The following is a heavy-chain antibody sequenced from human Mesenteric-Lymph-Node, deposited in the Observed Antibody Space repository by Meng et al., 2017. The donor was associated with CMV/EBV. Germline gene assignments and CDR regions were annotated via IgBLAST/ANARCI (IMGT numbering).Heavy chain of an antibody. CDR3: ARGAETYYYDSSGYFDFDY. Sequence: TFNSYYMTWGRQAPGQGLEWMGIINPSGGSTGYAQKFQGRVTMTRDTSTSTVYMELSSLRSEDTAVYYCARGAETYYYDSSGYFDFDYWGQGTLVTVSS. J-gene: IGHJ4*02. V-gene: IGHV1-46*02. CDR1: TFNSYY. D-gene: IGHD3-22*01. CDR2: INPSGGST.